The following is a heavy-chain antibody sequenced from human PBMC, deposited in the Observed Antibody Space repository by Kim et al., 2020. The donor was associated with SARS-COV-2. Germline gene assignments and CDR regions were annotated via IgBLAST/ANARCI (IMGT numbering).Heavy chain of an antibody. J-gene: IGHJ4*02. Sequence: SYNPSLKSRVTISVDTSKNQFSLKLSAVTAADTAVYYCAREDRDGYNFDYWGQGTLVTVSS. D-gene: IGHD5-12*01. CDR3: AREDRDGYNFDY. V-gene: IGHV4-30-2*05.